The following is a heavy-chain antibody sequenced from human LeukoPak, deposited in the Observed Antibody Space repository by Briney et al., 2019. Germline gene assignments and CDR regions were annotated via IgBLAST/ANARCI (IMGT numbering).Heavy chain of an antibody. Sequence: GGALRLSCAAPGFTFSSYWMSWVRQAPGKGLEWVATIKQDGSEKYYVDSVKGRFTVSRDNAKNSVYLQMNSLRAEDAAVYYCARGIVDDYWGQGTLVTVSS. CDR3: ARGIVDDY. CDR2: IKQDGSEK. CDR1: GFTFSSYW. D-gene: IGHD1-26*01. J-gene: IGHJ4*02. V-gene: IGHV3-7*04.